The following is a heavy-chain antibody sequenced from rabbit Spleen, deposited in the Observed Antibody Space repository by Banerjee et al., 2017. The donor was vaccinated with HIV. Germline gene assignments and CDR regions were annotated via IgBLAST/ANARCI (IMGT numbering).Heavy chain of an antibody. D-gene: IGHD1-1*01. V-gene: IGHV1S45*01. Sequence: QEQLVESGGGLVKPGASLTLTCTASGVSFSGDSYMCWVHQAPGKGLEWIACIDIGSSGFTYFATWAKGRFTISKTSSTTVTLQMTSLTAADTATYFCARDTSSSFSSYGMDLWGPGTLVTVS. CDR2: IDIGSSGFT. J-gene: IGHJ6*01. CDR3: ARDTSSSFSSYGMDL. CDR1: GVSFSGDSY.